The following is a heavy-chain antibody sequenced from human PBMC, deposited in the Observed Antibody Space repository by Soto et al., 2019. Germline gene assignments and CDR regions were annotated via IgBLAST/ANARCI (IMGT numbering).Heavy chain of an antibody. CDR1: GFTLSRCW. Sequence: GGSLRLACAAAGFTLSRCWMHWVRQAPGKGLVWVSRINSDGSSTSYADSVKGRFTISRDNAKNTLYLQMNSLRAEDTAVYYCARAHYSTYYYYYYGMDVWGQGTTVTVSS. D-gene: IGHD4-4*01. CDR2: INSDGSST. V-gene: IGHV3-74*01. J-gene: IGHJ6*02. CDR3: ARAHYSTYYYYYYGMDV.